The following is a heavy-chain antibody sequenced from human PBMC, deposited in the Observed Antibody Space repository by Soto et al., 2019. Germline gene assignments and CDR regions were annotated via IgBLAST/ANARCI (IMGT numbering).Heavy chain of an antibody. CDR2: IYYSGST. CDR1: GGSISSYY. V-gene: IGHV4-59*01. Sequence: SETLSLTCTVSGGSISSYYWSWIRQPPGKGLEWIGYIYYSGSTDYNPSLKSRVTISVDTSKNQFSLKLSSVTAADTAVYYCARAVDTATLGVVWFDPWGQGTLVTVSS. CDR3: ARAVDTATLGVVWFDP. D-gene: IGHD5-18*01. J-gene: IGHJ5*02.